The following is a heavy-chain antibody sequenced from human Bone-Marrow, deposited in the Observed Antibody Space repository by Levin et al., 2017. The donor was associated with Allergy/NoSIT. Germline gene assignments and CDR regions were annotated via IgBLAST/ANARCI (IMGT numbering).Heavy chain of an antibody. J-gene: IGHJ6*04. Sequence: SGPTLVKPTKTLTVTCTFSGFSLTTVGVGVAWVRPPPGKALEWLAVIYWNEDKRYSPSLERRLTITKDTSKNQVVLSMTNMDPVDTGTYFCTHAHYDFGYARDVWGKGTTVIVSS. D-gene: IGHD3-3*01. CDR2: IYWNEDK. CDR3: THAHYDFGYARDV. CDR1: GFSLTTVGVG. V-gene: IGHV2-5*04.